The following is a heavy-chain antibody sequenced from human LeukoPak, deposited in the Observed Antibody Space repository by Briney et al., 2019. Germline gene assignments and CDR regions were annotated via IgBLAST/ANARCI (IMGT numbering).Heavy chain of an antibody. J-gene: IGHJ6*04. CDR2: ISGSGGST. D-gene: IGHD3-9*01. CDR1: GFTFSSYA. CDR3: AGYYDILTGDYYYYGMDV. Sequence: GSLRLSCAASGFTFSSYAMSWVRQAPGKGLEWVSAISGSGGSTYYADSVKGRFTISRDNSKNTLYLQMNSLRAENTAVYYCAGYYDILTGDYYYYGMDVWGKGTTVTVSS. V-gene: IGHV3-23*01.